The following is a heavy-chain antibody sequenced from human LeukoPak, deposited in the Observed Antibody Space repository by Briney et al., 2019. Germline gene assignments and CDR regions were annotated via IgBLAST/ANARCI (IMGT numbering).Heavy chain of an antibody. J-gene: IGHJ6*02. V-gene: IGHV1-46*01. CDR1: GYTFTSYY. D-gene: IGHD5-18*01. Sequence: VASVRVSCKASGYTFTSYYMHWVRQAPGQGLEWMGIINPSGGSTSYAQKFQGRVTMTRDTSTSTVYMELSSLRSEDTAVYYCARESREGYSYGSYYYYYGMDVWGQGTTVTVSS. CDR3: ARESREGYSYGSYYYYYGMDV. CDR2: INPSGGST.